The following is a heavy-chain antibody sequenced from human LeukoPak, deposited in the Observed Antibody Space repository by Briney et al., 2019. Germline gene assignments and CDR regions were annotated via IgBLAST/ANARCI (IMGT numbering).Heavy chain of an antibody. CDR3: ARDLGSGDHGLLV. D-gene: IGHD2-21*02. Sequence: PGGSLRLSCAASTFTFNSYTMNWGRQAAGKGREWISYISRTGTTIYYADSVKGRFTISRDNAKNPLYLQMNSLRSEDTGLYFCARDLGSGDHGLLVWGQGTLLTVSS. V-gene: IGHV3-48*01. CDR1: TFTFNSYT. J-gene: IGHJ4*02. CDR2: ISRTGTTI.